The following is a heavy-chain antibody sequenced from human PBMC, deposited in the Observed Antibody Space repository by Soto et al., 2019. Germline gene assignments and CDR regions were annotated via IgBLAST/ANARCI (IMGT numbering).Heavy chain of an antibody. CDR3: AKVFCSGGSCPTYYSYRDV. Sequence: EVQLLESGGGLVQPGGSLTLSCAASGFTFTNYDMRWVRQPPGKGLEWVSVIRSRGGSTNYAGSVKGRFTVSRDNSKNTLYLQMNSLRAEDTAVYYCAKVFCSGGSCPTYYSYRDVWGKGTTVTVSS. D-gene: IGHD2-15*01. CDR2: IRSRGGST. J-gene: IGHJ6*03. V-gene: IGHV3-23*01. CDR1: GFTFTNYD.